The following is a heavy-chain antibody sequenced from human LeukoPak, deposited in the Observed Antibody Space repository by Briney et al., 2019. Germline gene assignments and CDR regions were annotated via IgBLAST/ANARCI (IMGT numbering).Heavy chain of an antibody. CDR3: ARGRLNIVVVPAAILQYSGP. Sequence: SETLSLTCTVSGGSISSYYWSWIRQPPGKGLEWIGEINHSGSTNYNPSLKSRVTISVDTSKNQFSLKLSSVTAADTAVYYCARGRLNIVVVPAAILQYSGPWGQGTLVTVSS. D-gene: IGHD2-2*01. V-gene: IGHV4-34*01. J-gene: IGHJ5*02. CDR1: GGSISSYY. CDR2: INHSGST.